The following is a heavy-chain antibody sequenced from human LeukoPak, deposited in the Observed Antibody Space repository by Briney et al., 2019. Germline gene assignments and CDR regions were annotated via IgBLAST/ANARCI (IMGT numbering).Heavy chain of an antibody. CDR1: GGTFSSYA. Sequence: GASVKVSCKASGGTFSSYAISWVRQAPGQGLEWMGGIIPIFGTANYAQKFQGRVTITAGKSTSTAYMELSSLRSEDTAVYYCARDYDILTGWFDPWGQGTLVTVFS. CDR3: ARDYDILTGWFDP. D-gene: IGHD3-9*01. V-gene: IGHV1-69*06. CDR2: IIPIFGTA. J-gene: IGHJ5*02.